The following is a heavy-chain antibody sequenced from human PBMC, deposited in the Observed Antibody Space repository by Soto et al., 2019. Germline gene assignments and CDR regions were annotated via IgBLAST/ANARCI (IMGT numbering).Heavy chain of an antibody. Sequence: QIHLEQSGAEVKKPGSSVKVSCKASGGTFSNSAISWVRQAPGQGLEWMGGIMPIFRTPDYAQKFQGRVTITADEATSIAYMELSGLRSDDTAVYYCARDKGRLQLGGNYYYILDVWGQGTTVTVSS. D-gene: IGHD1-1*01. V-gene: IGHV1-69*12. CDR3: ARDKGRLQLGGNYYYILDV. CDR1: GGTFSNSA. CDR2: IMPIFRTP. J-gene: IGHJ6*02.